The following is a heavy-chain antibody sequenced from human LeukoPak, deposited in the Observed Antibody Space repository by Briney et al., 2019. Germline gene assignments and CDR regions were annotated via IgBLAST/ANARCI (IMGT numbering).Heavy chain of an antibody. J-gene: IGHJ4*02. V-gene: IGHV3-74*01. CDR1: GFTFSSYW. D-gene: IGHD1-1*01. CDR2: INSDGSST. CDR3: ARAAGRRSPFDY. Sequence: PGGSLRLSCAASGFTFSSYWMHWVRQAPGKGLVWVSRINSDGSSTSYADSVKGRFTISRDNAKNTLYLQMNSLRAEDTAVYYCARAAGRRSPFDYWGQGTLVTVSS.